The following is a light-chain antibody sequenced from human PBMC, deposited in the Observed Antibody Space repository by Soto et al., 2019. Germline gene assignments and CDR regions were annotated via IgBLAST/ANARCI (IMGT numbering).Light chain of an antibody. CDR2: EAS. CDR3: MQGSRIPQT. J-gene: IGKJ1*01. V-gene: IGKV2D-29*01. Sequence: VLPRTPPYHPDTPEQAAPISFKYSQSLAHSNGKIYLYWYLQRPGQPPQALMYEASNLFSGVPERFSGSGSGTDFTLTISRVEAEDVAVYYCMQGSRIPQTFGQGTKVDIK. CDR1: QSLAHSNGKIY.